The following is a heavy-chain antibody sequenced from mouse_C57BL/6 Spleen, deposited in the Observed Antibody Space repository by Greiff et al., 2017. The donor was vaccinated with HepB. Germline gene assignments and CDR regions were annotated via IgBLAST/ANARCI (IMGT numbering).Heavy chain of an antibody. D-gene: IGHD2-1*01. CDR3: AREAYGNYGGYFDV. CDR1: GYAFSSSW. Sequence: VKLVESGPELVKPGASVKISCKASGYAFSSSWMNWVKQRPGKGLEWIGRIYPGDGDTNYNGKFKGKATLTADKSSSTAYMQLSSLTSEDSAVYFCAREAYGNYGGYFDVWGTGTTVTVSS. J-gene: IGHJ1*03. CDR2: IYPGDGDT. V-gene: IGHV1-82*01.